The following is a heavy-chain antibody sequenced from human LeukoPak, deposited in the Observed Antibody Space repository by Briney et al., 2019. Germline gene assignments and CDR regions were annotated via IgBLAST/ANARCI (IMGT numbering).Heavy chain of an antibody. CDR3: ARAEGYYDSSGNDAFDI. CDR2: ISGDGGST. V-gene: IGHV3-43*02. CDR1: GFMFHDYA. D-gene: IGHD3-22*01. J-gene: IGHJ3*02. Sequence: GGSLRLSCAAPGFMFHDYAIHWVRQAPGKGLEWVSLISGDGGSTFYADSVKGRFTISRDNSKNTLYLQMNSLRAEDTAVYYCARAEGYYDSSGNDAFDIWGQGTMVTVSS.